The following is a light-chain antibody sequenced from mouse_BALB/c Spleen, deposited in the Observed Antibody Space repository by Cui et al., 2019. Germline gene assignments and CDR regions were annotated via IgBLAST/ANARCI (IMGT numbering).Light chain of an antibody. CDR3: QQSNSWPKLT. CDR1: QSIGTS. CDR2: YAS. J-gene: IGKJ5*01. Sequence: DILLTQSPAILSVSPGERVSFSCRASQSIGTSIHWYQQRTNGSPRLLIKYASESISGIPSRFSGSGSGTDFTLSINSVESEDIADYYCQQSNSWPKLTFGAGTKLELK. V-gene: IGKV5-48*01.